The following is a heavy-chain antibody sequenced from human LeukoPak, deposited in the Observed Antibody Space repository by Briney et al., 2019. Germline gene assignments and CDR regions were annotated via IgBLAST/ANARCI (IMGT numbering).Heavy chain of an antibody. CDR3: ARAGEQDIVVVVAATLSQSGDDAFDI. V-gene: IGHV1-8*01. D-gene: IGHD2-15*01. J-gene: IGHJ3*02. CDR2: MNPNSGNT. Sequence: GASVKVSCKASGYTFTSYDINWVRQATGQGLEWMGWMNPNSGNTGYAQKFQGRVTMTRNTSISTAYMELSSLRSEDTAVHYCARAGEQDIVVVVAATLSQSGDDAFDIWGQGTMVTVSS. CDR1: GYTFTSYD.